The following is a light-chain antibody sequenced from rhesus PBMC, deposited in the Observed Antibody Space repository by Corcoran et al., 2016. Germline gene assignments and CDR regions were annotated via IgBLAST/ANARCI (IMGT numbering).Light chain of an antibody. J-gene: IGLJ3*01. CDR3: WLFYSGAVL. V-gene: IGLV7-88*01. CDR2: DTN. CDR1: AGAVTGSHY. Sequence: QAVVTQEPSLTVSPGGTVTLTCDSSAGAVTGSHYPYWFQQKPGQAPRTLIYDTNKKLSWTPARFSGSLLGGKAALTLSGAQPEADAEYYCWLFYSGAVLFGGGTRLTVL.